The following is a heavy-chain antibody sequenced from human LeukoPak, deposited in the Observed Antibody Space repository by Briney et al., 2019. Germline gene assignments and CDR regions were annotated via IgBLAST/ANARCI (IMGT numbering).Heavy chain of an antibody. Sequence: GSSVKVSCKASGGTFSSYAISWVRQAPGQGLDWMGGIIPIFGTANYAQKFQGRVTITTDESTSTAYMELSSLRSEDTAVYYCAREAVVVVAATGYFDYWGQGTLVTVSS. CDR1: GGTFSSYA. D-gene: IGHD2-15*01. CDR3: AREAVVVVAATGYFDY. V-gene: IGHV1-69*05. J-gene: IGHJ4*02. CDR2: IIPIFGTA.